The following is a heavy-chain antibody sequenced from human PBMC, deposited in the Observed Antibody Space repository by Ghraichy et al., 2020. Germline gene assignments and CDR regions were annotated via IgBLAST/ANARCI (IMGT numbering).Heavy chain of an antibody. D-gene: IGHD4-23*01. Sequence: GGSLRLSCAASGFTFRNYAMTWVRQAPGKGLEWVSTSGFSDDSTDYADSVKGRFTISRDKSNNTLFLQMNSRRADDAAVYYCARIPTLRWHFAYWGKGTLVTVSS. CDR2: SGFSDDST. J-gene: IGHJ4*02. V-gene: IGHV3-23*01. CDR1: GFTFRNYA. CDR3: ARIPTLRWHFAY.